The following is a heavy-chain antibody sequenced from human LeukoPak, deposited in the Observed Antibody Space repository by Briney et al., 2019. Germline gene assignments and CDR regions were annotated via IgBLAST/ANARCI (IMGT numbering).Heavy chain of an antibody. CDR1: GFTFNTYS. CDR3: AKRSQDSSGYFDY. J-gene: IGHJ4*02. Sequence: GGSLRLSCAASGFTFNTYSMTWVRQAPGKGLEWVSAITGSGAYTDYADSVQGRFTISRDNSKNHLYLQMNSLKAEDTAVYYCAKRSQDSSGYFDYWGQGALVTVSS. V-gene: IGHV3-23*01. D-gene: IGHD3-22*01. CDR2: ITGSGAYT.